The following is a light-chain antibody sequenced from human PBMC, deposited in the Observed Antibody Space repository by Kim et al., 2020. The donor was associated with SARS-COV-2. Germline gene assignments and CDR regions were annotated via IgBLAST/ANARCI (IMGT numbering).Light chain of an antibody. CDR2: AAS. J-gene: IGKJ4*01. CDR3: QHYKSYPLT. V-gene: IGKV1-16*02. CDR1: QDISHY. Sequence: DIQMTQSPSSLSASIGDRVTITCRASQDISHYLSWFQQKPGTAPKSLIYAASSLEGGVPSKFSGSGSGTDFTLTISNLQPEDFATYYCQHYKSYPLTVGGGTKVDI.